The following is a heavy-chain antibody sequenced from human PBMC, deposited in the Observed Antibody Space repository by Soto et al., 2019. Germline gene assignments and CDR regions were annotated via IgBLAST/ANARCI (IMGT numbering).Heavy chain of an antibody. V-gene: IGHV3-9*01. Sequence: EVQLVESGGGLVQPGRSLRLSCAASGFTFDDYAMHWVRQAPGKGPEWVSGITWNSGSRGYAESVKGRFTISRDNAKNSMYLQMNNLRTEDKAVYYCAKSKGDLEILKTTVTTFWGPFHIWGQGTMVTVSS. CDR3: AKSKGDLEILKTTVTTFWGPFHI. J-gene: IGHJ3*02. CDR1: GFTFDDYA. D-gene: IGHD4-17*01. CDR2: ITWNSGSR.